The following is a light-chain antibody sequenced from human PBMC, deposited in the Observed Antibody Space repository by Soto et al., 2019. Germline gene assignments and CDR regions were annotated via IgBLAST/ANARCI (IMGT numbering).Light chain of an antibody. CDR2: DAS. V-gene: IGKV3-11*01. CDR1: QSVSSY. Sequence: EIVLTQSPATLSLSPGERATLSCRASQSVSSYLAWYQQKPGQAPRLLIYDASNRATGIPARFSGNGSGTDFPLTISSLEPLDFAVYYCQLRSNWPMYTFGQGTKLEIK. CDR3: QLRSNWPMYT. J-gene: IGKJ2*01.